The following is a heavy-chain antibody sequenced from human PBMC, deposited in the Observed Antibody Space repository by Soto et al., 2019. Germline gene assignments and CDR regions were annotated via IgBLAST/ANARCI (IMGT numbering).Heavy chain of an antibody. CDR1: GFTFSSYA. Sequence: QVQLVESGGGVVQPGRSLRLSCAASGFTFSSYAMHWVRQAPGKGLEWVAVISYDGSNKYYADSVKGRFTISRDNSKNTLYLQMISLRAEDTAVYYCARDVGVAYWGQGTLVTVSS. J-gene: IGHJ4*02. V-gene: IGHV3-30-3*01. CDR2: ISYDGSNK. CDR3: ARDVGVAY.